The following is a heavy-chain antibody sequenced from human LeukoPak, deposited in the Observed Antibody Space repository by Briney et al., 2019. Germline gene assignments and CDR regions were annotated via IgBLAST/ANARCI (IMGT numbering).Heavy chain of an antibody. V-gene: IGHV1-69*13. J-gene: IGHJ4*02. CDR3: AREVSGYANGDY. CDR1: GGTFSSYA. D-gene: IGHD5-12*01. CDR2: IIPIFGTA. Sequence: SVKVSCKASGGTFSSYAISWVRQAPGQGLEWMGGIIPIFGTANYAQKFQGRVTITADESTSTAYMELSSLRSEDTAVYYCAREVSGYANGDYWGQGTLVTVSS.